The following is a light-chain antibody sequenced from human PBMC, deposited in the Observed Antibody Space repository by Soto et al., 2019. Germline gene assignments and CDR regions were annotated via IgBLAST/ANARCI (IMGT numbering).Light chain of an antibody. CDR2: WAS. V-gene: IGKV4-1*01. CDR1: QSILQRSSDRNY. Sequence: DIVMTQSPDSLAVSLGERASINCKSSQSILQRSSDRNYLAWYQQKPGQPPRLLFYWASTRASGVPDRFSASGSGTDFTLTISSLRPEDVAVYYCQQFYSPLALTFGGGTKVDIK. J-gene: IGKJ4*01. CDR3: QQFYSPLALT.